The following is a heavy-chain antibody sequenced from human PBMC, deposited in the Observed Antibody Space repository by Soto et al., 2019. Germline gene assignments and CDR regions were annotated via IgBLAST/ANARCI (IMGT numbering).Heavy chain of an antibody. CDR2: IDPSDSYT. CDR3: ARQQLLWFGELPSYYYYGMDV. D-gene: IGHD3-10*01. V-gene: IGHV5-10-1*01. CDR1: GYSFTSYW. Sequence: GESLKISCKGSGYSFTSYWISWVRQMPGKGLEWMGRIDPSDSYTNYSPSFQGHVTISADKSISTAYLQWSSLKASDTAMYYCARQQLLWFGELPSYYYYGMDVWGQGTTVTVSS. J-gene: IGHJ6*02.